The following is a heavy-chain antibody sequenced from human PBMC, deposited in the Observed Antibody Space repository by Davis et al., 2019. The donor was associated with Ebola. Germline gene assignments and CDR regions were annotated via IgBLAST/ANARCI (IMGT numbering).Heavy chain of an antibody. CDR1: GFTFDSYG. J-gene: IGHJ3*02. CDR3: ARGYYDYVWGSYRSDAFDI. V-gene: IGHV3-23*01. CDR2: ISGSGGST. Sequence: PGGSLRLSCAVSGFTFDSYGMSWVRQAPGKGLEWLSAISGSGGSTYYAGSVKGRFIISRDNSKSTLFLQMTSLRADDTAVYYCARGYYDYVWGSYRSDAFDIWGQGTMVTVSS. D-gene: IGHD3-16*02.